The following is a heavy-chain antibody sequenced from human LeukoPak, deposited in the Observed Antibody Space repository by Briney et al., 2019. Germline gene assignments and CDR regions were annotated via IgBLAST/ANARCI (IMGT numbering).Heavy chain of an antibody. J-gene: IGHJ4*02. CDR2: IYTSGST. V-gene: IGHV4-4*07. CDR1: GGSISSYY. Sequence: SETLSLTCTVSGGSISSYYWNWIRQPAGKGLEWIGRIYTSGSTNYNPSLKSRVTISVDTSKNQFSLKLSSVTAADTAVYYCAREEYSSSSADYWGQGTLVTVSS. D-gene: IGHD6-6*01. CDR3: AREEYSSSSADY.